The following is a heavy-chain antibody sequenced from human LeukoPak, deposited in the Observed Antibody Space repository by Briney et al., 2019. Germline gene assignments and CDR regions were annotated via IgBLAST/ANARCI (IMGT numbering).Heavy chain of an antibody. Sequence: SETLSLTCTVSGGSISSSSYYWGWIRQPPGKGLEWIGSIYYSGSTYYNPSLKSRVTISVDTSKNQFSLKLSSVTAADTAVYYCARLGWGISDAFDIWGQGTMVTVSS. D-gene: IGHD7-27*01. J-gene: IGHJ3*02. CDR1: GGSISSSSYY. CDR2: IYYSGST. CDR3: ARLGWGISDAFDI. V-gene: IGHV4-39*07.